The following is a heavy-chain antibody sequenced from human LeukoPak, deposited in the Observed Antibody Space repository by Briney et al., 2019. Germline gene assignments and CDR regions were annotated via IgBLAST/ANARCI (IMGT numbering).Heavy chain of an antibody. CDR1: GFTFSSYS. V-gene: IGHV3-23*01. J-gene: IGHJ3*02. D-gene: IGHD3-10*01. CDR2: ISAGGSTT. CDR3: AKKDSGSPIRGAFDI. Sequence: GGSLRLSCAASGFTFSSYSMNWVRQAPGKGLEWVSGISAGGSTTYDADSVKGRFTISRDNSNNTLHLQMNSLRAEDTAVYYCAKKDSGSPIRGAFDIWGQGTMVTVSS.